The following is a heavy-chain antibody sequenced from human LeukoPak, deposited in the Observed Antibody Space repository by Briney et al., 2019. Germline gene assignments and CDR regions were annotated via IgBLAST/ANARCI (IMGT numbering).Heavy chain of an antibody. Sequence: QPGRSLGLSCAASGFTFSSYAMHWVRQAPGKGLEWVAVISYDGSNKYYADSVKGRFTISRDNAKNSLYLQMNSLRAEDTAVYYCAKLLWFGELNDYWGQGTLVTVSS. CDR1: GFTFSSYA. D-gene: IGHD3-10*01. V-gene: IGHV3-30*04. CDR3: AKLLWFGELNDY. CDR2: ISYDGSNK. J-gene: IGHJ4*02.